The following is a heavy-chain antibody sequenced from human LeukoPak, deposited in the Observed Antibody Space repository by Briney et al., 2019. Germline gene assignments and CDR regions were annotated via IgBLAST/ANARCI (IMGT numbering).Heavy chain of an antibody. D-gene: IGHD4-17*01. J-gene: IGHJ4*02. V-gene: IGHV3-74*01. Sequence: PGGSLRLSCEAPGFTFYSYWMHWVRQAPGKGLVWVSCIKSDGSITNYADSVRGRFTISRDNAKSTLYLQMDSLRVEDTAVYYCARDEPTVTTGPPVGSWGQGTLVTVSS. CDR3: ARDEPTVTTGPPVGS. CDR1: GFTFYSYW. CDR2: IKSDGSIT.